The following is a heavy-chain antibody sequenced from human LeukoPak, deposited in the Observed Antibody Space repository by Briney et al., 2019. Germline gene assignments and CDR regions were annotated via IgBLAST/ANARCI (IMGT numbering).Heavy chain of an antibody. Sequence: GGSLRLSCAASGVTFSRYSMNWVRQAPGKGLEWVSSISISSNYIYYADSVKGRFTISRDNAKNSLYLQMNSLTAEDTAVYYCVEPYADYWGQGTLVTVSS. CDR1: GVTFSRYS. CDR2: ISISSNYI. D-gene: IGHD1-1*01. J-gene: IGHJ4*02. V-gene: IGHV3-21*01. CDR3: VEPYADY.